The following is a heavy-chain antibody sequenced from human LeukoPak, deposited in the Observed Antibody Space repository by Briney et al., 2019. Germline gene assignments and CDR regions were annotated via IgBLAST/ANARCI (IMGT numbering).Heavy chain of an antibody. CDR3: AREDPYYDYVWGSYRYGYYFDY. J-gene: IGHJ4*02. CDR1: GGSISSYY. V-gene: IGHV4-4*07. D-gene: IGHD3-16*02. Sequence: SETLSLTCTVSGGSISSYYWSWIRHPAGRGLESIGRLYTSGSTNYNPSLKSRVTMSLDTSKNQFSLKLSSVTAADTAVYYCAREDPYYDYVWGSYRYGYYFDYWGQGTLVTVSS. CDR2: LYTSGST.